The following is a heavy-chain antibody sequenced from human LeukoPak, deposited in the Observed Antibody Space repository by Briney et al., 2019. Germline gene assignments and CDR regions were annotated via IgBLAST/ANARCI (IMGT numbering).Heavy chain of an antibody. J-gene: IGHJ4*02. CDR2: INPNSGDT. V-gene: IGHV1-2*06. CDR1: GYTFTGYH. D-gene: IGHD2-2*01. CDR3: ARDYCSSTSCLFDY. Sequence: ASVKVSCKASGYTFTGYHMHWVRQAPGQGLEWMGRINPNSGDTSYAQKFQGRVTMTRDTSISTAYMELSRLRSDDTAVYYCARDYCSSTSCLFDYWGQGTLVTVSS.